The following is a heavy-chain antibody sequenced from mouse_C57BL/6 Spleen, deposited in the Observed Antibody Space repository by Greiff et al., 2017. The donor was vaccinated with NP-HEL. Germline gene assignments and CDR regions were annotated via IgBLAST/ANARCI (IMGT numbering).Heavy chain of an antibody. V-gene: IGHV5-4*01. D-gene: IGHD4-1*01. J-gene: IGHJ2*01. Sequence: EVKLVESGGGLVKPGGSLKLSCAASGFTFSSYAMSWVRQTPEKRLEWVATISDGGSYTYYPDNVKGRFTISRDNAKNNLYLQMSHLKSEDTAMYYCARDELGRYYFDYWGKGTTLTVSS. CDR3: ARDELGRYYFDY. CDR1: GFTFSSYA. CDR2: ISDGGSYT.